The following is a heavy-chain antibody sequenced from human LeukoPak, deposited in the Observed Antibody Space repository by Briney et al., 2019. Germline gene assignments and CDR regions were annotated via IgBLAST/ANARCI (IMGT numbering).Heavy chain of an antibody. Sequence: GGSLRLSCAASGFTFSSYGMHWVRQAPGKGLEWVAFIRYDGSNKYYADSVKGRFTISRDNSKNTLYLQMNSLRAEDTAVYYCAKRGPRGEPGHHMDVWGKGTTVTVSS. CDR2: IRYDGSNK. CDR1: GFTFSSYG. D-gene: IGHD1-14*01. J-gene: IGHJ6*03. V-gene: IGHV3-30*02. CDR3: AKRGPRGEPGHHMDV.